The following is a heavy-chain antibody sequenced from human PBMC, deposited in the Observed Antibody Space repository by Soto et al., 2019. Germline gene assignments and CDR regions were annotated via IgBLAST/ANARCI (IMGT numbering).Heavy chain of an antibody. J-gene: IGHJ4*02. CDR1: GFTFSNAW. D-gene: IGHD2-15*01. CDR2: IKSKTDGGTT. V-gene: IGHV3-15*01. CDR3: TTLPFIGYCSGGSCYSVDY. Sequence: EVQLVESGGGLVKPGGSLRLSCAASGFTFSNAWMSWVRQAPGKGLEWVGRIKSKTDGGTTDYAAPVKGRFTISRDDSKNTLYLQMNSLKTEDTAVYYCTTLPFIGYCSGGSCYSVDYWGQGTLVTVSS.